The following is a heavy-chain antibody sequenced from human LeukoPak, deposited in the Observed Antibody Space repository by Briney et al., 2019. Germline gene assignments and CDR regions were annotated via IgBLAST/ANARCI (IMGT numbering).Heavy chain of an antibody. Sequence: GGSLRLSCAASGFTFSSYSMNWVRQAPGKGLEWVSSISSSSSYIYYADSVKGRFTISRDNAKNSLYLQMNSLRAEDTAVYYCARRSWYGDYYHMDVWGKGTTVTVSS. CDR3: ARRSWYGDYYHMDV. D-gene: IGHD6-13*01. J-gene: IGHJ6*03. CDR1: GFTFSSYS. V-gene: IGHV3-21*01. CDR2: ISSSSSYI.